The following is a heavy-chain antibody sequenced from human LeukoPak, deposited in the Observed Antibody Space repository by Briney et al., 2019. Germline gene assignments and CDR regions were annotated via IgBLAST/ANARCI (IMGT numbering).Heavy chain of an antibody. J-gene: IGHJ4*02. CDR3: ARYRRPPYYLDY. CDR2: VHSSGST. V-gene: IGHV4-4*09. D-gene: IGHD1-26*01. Sequence: SETLSLTCTVSGASISSDYWSWLRQPPGKGLEWIGYVHSSGSTNYNPSLQSRVTMSLDTSKSQVSLRLSSLTAADTAVYYCARYRRPPYYLDYWGQGTLVTVSS. CDR1: GASISSDY.